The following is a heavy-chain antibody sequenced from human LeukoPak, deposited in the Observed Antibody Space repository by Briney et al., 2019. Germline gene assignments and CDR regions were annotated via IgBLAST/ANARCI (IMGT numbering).Heavy chain of an antibody. D-gene: IGHD2-2*01. CDR2: IYPGDSDT. Sequence: GESLKISCKGSGYSFTNYWIGWVRQMPGKGLEWMGIIYPGDSDTRYSPSFQGQVTISADKSISTAYLQWSSLKASDTAMYYCARLGPDCSSTSCYDGFDYWGQGTLVTVSS. J-gene: IGHJ4*02. CDR3: ARLGPDCSSTSCYDGFDY. V-gene: IGHV5-51*01. CDR1: GYSFTNYW.